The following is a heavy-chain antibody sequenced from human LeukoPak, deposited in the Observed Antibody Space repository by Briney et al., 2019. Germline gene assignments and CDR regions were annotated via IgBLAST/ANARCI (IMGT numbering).Heavy chain of an antibody. D-gene: IGHD3-22*01. CDR2: IYTSGST. V-gene: IGHV4-4*07. CDR1: SGSISSYY. CDR3: ANYDTYYYDSSGYYVGAYDI. Sequence: SETLSLTCTVSSGSISSYYWSWIRQPAGKGLEWIGRIYTSGSTNYNPSLKSRVTISVDTSKNQFSLKLSSVTAADTAVYYCANYDTYYYDSSGYYVGAYDIWGQGTMVTVSS. J-gene: IGHJ3*02.